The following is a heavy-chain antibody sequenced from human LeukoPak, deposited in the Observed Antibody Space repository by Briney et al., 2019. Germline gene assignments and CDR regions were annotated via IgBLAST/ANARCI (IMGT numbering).Heavy chain of an antibody. CDR1: GGSISSYY. CDR3: ARGEQWLVSAYFQH. J-gene: IGHJ1*01. D-gene: IGHD6-19*01. Sequence: SETLSLTCTVSGGSISSYYWSWIRQPPGKGLEWIGYIYYSGSTNYNPSLKSRVTISVDTSKNQFSLKLSSVTAADTAVYYRARGEQWLVSAYFQHWGQGTLVTVSS. V-gene: IGHV4-59*12. CDR2: IYYSGST.